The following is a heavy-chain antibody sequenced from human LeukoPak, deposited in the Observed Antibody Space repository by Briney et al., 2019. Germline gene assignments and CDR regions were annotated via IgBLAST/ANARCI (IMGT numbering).Heavy chain of an antibody. J-gene: IGHJ4*02. CDR2: ISSSGSTI. CDR1: GFTVSSNY. D-gene: IGHD3-22*01. Sequence: GGSLRLSCAASGFTVSSNYMSWIRQAPGKGLEWVSYISSSGSTIYYADSVKGRFTISRDNAKNSLYLQMNSLRAEDTAVYYCARDLRYYYDSSAKGSDYWGQGTLVTVSS. CDR3: ARDLRYYYDSSAKGSDY. V-gene: IGHV3-11*01.